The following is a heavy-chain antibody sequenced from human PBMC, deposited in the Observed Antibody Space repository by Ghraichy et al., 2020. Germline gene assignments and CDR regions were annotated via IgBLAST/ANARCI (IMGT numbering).Heavy chain of an antibody. Sequence: SETLSLTCSVSGDSISNYYWSWIRQPPGKGLEWIGYISYSGSTNYNPSLKSRVTISVDKSRNQFYLKLTYVTAADTAVHYCAGIYDYSNHDLDNWGQGTLVTVCS. D-gene: IGHD4-11*01. CDR2: ISYSGST. J-gene: IGHJ4*02. CDR1: GDSISNYY. CDR3: AGIYDYSNHDLDN. V-gene: IGHV4-59*01.